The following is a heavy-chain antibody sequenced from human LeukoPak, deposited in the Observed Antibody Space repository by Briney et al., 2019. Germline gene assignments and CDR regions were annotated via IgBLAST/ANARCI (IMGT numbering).Heavy chain of an antibody. Sequence: SETLSLTCTVSGGSISNYYWSWTRQPPGKGLEYIGRLYASGSTDYSPSLRSQLTMSLDTSKNQSSLKLTSVTAADTAIYYCARDGAATFSDYWGQGALVTVSS. CDR3: ARDGAATFSDY. CDR2: LYASGST. CDR1: GGSISNYY. D-gene: IGHD1-26*01. V-gene: IGHV4-4*07. J-gene: IGHJ4*02.